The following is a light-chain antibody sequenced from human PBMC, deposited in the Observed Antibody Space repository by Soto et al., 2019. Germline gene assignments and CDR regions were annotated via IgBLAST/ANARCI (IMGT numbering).Light chain of an antibody. CDR3: SSYTTGNTRQIV. V-gene: IGLV2-14*01. CDR1: SSDVGGYNY. Sequence: ALTQPASVSGSPGQSITISCTGTSSDVGGYNYVSWYQQHPGKAPKFMIYDVSNRPSGVSNRFSGSKSGNTASLTISGLQAEDEADYYCSSYTTGNTRQIVFGTGTKVTVL. J-gene: IGLJ1*01. CDR2: DVS.